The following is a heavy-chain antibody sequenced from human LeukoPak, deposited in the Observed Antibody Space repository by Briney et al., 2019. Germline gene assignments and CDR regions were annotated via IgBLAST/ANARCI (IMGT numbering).Heavy chain of an antibody. CDR1: GFTFSSYG. V-gene: IGHV3-33*01. J-gene: IGHJ3*02. Sequence: GGSLRLSCAASGFTFSSYGMHWVRQAPGKGLEWVAVIWYDGSNKYYADSVKGRFTISRDNSKNTLYLQMNSLRAGDTAVYYCARKGGNQAFDIWGQGTMVTVSS. CDR2: IWYDGSNK. CDR3: ARKGGNQAFDI. D-gene: IGHD3-16*01.